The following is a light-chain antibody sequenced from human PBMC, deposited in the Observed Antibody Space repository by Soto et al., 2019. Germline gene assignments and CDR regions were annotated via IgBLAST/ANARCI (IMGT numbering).Light chain of an antibody. Sequence: EVVMTQSPVTLSASPGQRATLSCRASQSVYNNLAWYQQKPGQAPRLLIYGASTRAAGVPARFSGRGSGTEFSLTITSLQPQDFAVYYCQQYNDWPPWTFGQGTKVDIK. CDR1: QSVYNN. V-gene: IGKV3-15*01. J-gene: IGKJ1*01. CDR2: GAS. CDR3: QQYNDWPPWT.